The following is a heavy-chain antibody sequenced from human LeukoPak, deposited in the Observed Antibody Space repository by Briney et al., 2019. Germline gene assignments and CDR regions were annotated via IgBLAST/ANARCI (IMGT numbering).Heavy chain of an antibody. CDR2: ISGSGGST. Sequence: GGSLRLSCAASGFTFSSYAMSWVRQAPGKGLEWVSAISGSGGSTYHADSVKGRFTISRDNSKNTLYLQMNSLRAEDTAVYYCAKDGQQQLVGVYFDYWGQGTLVTVSS. V-gene: IGHV3-23*01. D-gene: IGHD6-13*01. CDR3: AKDGQQQLVGVYFDY. J-gene: IGHJ4*02. CDR1: GFTFSSYA.